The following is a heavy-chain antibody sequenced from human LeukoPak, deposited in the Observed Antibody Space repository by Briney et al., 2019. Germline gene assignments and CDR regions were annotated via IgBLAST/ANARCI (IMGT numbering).Heavy chain of an antibody. J-gene: IGHJ3*02. CDR1: GGTFTSYA. V-gene: IGHV1-69*06. D-gene: IGHD6-25*01. CDR2: IIPISGTA. CDR3: ARAGTVAAGDTFDI. Sequence: ASVTVSCTASGGTFTSYAMSWVRQAPGQGLEWMGGIIPISGTAIYAQKFQVRVTLTAYKSTSTTYMELSSLRSDDTAVYFCARAGTVAAGDTFDIWGQGTMVTVSS.